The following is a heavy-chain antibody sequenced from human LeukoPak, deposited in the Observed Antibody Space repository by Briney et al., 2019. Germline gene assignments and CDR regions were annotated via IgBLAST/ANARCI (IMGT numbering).Heavy chain of an antibody. D-gene: IGHD3-10*01. J-gene: IGHJ4*02. CDR3: ARESRGNYYGSGSYFPSHFDY. Sequence: GASVKVSCKASGGTFSSYAISWVRQAPGQGLEWVGGIIPIFGTANYAQKFQGRVTITTDESTSTAYMELSSLRSEDTAVYYCARESRGNYYGSGSYFPSHFDYWGQGTLVTVSS. V-gene: IGHV1-69*05. CDR2: IIPIFGTA. CDR1: GGTFSSYA.